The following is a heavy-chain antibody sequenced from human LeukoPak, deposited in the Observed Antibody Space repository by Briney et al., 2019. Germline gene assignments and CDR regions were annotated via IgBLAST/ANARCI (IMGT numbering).Heavy chain of an antibody. V-gene: IGHV4-30-4*01. CDR2: IYRTGST. Sequence: SQTLSLTCTVSGGSISSGDYYWSWLRQPPGKGLEWFVYIYRTGSTYYNPSLRSRVSLSLDTSKNQFSVMLTSVTAADTAVYYCARGWGVGFDIWGQGTMVAVSS. D-gene: IGHD3-10*01. CDR3: ARGWGVGFDI. CDR1: GGSISSGDYY. J-gene: IGHJ3*02.